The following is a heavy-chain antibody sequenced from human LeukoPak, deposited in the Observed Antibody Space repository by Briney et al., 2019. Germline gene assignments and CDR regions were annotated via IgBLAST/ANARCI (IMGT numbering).Heavy chain of an antibody. D-gene: IGHD5-12*01. J-gene: IGHJ4*02. CDR1: GFTFSSYA. CDR2: ISGSGGST. V-gene: IGHV3-23*01. CDR3: AKHTTYVDIVATIGS. Sequence: GGSLRLSCAASGFTFSSYAMSWVRQAPGKGLEWVSAISGSGGSTYYADSVKGRCTISRDNSKNTLYLQMNSLRAEDTAVYYCAKHTTYVDIVATIGSWGQGTLVTVSS.